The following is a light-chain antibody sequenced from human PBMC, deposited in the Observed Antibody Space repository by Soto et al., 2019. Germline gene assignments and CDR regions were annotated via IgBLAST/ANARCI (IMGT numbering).Light chain of an antibody. V-gene: IGLV6-57*04. CDR1: SGSIASNY. Sequence: NFMLTQPHSVSESPGQTVTISCTRSSGSIASNYVQWYQQRPGSAPTTVIYEDNQRPSGVPDRFSGSIDSSANSASLTISGLKTEDYAGYYCQSYNSSNLVFGGGTKLTVL. J-gene: IGLJ2*01. CDR2: EDN. CDR3: QSYNSSNLV.